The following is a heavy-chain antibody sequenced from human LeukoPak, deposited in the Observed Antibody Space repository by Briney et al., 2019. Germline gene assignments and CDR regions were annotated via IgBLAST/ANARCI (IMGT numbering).Heavy chain of an antibody. CDR3: ARGGSIAASMDY. CDR1: GGTFSSYA. CDR2: IIPIFGTA. J-gene: IGHJ4*02. Sequence: ASVKVSCKASGGTFSSYAISWVRQAPGQGLEWMGGIIPIFGTANYAQKFQGRVTITADESTSTAYMELSSLRSEDTAVYYCARGGSIAASMDYWGQGTLVTVSS. D-gene: IGHD6-6*01. V-gene: IGHV1-69*13.